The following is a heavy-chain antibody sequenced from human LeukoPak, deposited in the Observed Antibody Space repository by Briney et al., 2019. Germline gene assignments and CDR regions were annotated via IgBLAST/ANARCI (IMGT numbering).Heavy chain of an antibody. J-gene: IGHJ6*03. CDR1: GFTFSSYW. Sequence: GGSLRLSCAASGFTFSSYWMHWVRQAPGKGLVWVSRINSGGSSTSYADSVKGRFTISRDNAKNTLYLQMNSLRAEDTAVYYCARDPRGGSWYNNYYYYMDVWGKGTTVTVSS. CDR3: ARDPRGGSWYNNYYYYMDV. CDR2: INSGGSST. D-gene: IGHD6-13*01. V-gene: IGHV3-74*01.